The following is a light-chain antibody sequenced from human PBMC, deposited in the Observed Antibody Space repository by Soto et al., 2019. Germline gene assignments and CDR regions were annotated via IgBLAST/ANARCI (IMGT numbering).Light chain of an antibody. CDR2: GAS. J-gene: IGKJ2*01. Sequence: IVMTQSPVTLSVSPGERVTLSCRASETVRTNLAWFQQKPGQTPRLLIFGASTRATGIPTRFTGSGSETEFTLTIDSPQSEDLAVYYCQQYYNWPAYTFGQGTKLEI. CDR1: ETVRTN. V-gene: IGKV3-15*01. CDR3: QQYYNWPAYT.